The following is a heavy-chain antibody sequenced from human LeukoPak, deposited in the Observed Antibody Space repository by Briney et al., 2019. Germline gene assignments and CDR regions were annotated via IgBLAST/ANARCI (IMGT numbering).Heavy chain of an antibody. J-gene: IGHJ4*02. CDR2: ISSSGST. D-gene: IGHD3-22*01. V-gene: IGHV4-39*01. CDR1: GGSINSNSYY. CDR3: ATLYYHDSSYYHAPWF. Sequence: PSETLSLTCTVSGGSINSNSYYWGWIRQPPGKGLEWIGSISSSGSTYYASSLKTRVTISVDTSKNQFSLRLTSVTAADTAIYYCATLYYHDSSYYHAPWFWGQGTLVTVSS.